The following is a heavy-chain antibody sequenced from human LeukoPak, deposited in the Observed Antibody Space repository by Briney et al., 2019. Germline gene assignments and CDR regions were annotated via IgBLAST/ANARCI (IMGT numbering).Heavy chain of an antibody. CDR2: VNGDGSDT. CDR1: GFTFSSSW. Sequence: GGSLRLSCAASGFTFSSSWMHWVRQGPGKGLVWVSHVNGDGSDTKYADSVKGRFTISRDNAKNTVDLQMNSLRAEDTAVYYCVRGKGYILDYWGQGIPVTVSS. D-gene: IGHD5-12*01. V-gene: IGHV3-74*03. CDR3: VRGKGYILDY. J-gene: IGHJ4*02.